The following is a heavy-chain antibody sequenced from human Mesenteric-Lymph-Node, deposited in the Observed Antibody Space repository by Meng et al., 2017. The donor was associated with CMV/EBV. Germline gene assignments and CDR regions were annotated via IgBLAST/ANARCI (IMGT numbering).Heavy chain of an antibody. J-gene: IGHJ4*02. Sequence: SISSNGYFWSWLRQHPGKGLEWLGYIYYNGSTYYNPSLKSRVTISVDTSKNQFSLRLNSVTAADTAVYYCARDKRAYSSGWYVGFDYWGQGTLVTVSS. CDR1: SISSNGYF. D-gene: IGHD6-19*01. V-gene: IGHV4-31*02. CDR3: ARDKRAYSSGWYVGFDY. CDR2: IYYNGST.